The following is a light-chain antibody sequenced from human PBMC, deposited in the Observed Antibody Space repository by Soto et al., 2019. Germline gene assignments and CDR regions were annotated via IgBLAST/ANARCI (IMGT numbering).Light chain of an antibody. V-gene: IGLV2-23*02. Sequence: QSALTQPASVSGSPGQSITISCTGTSSDVGSYNLVSWYQQHPGKAPKLMIYEVSKRPSGVSNRFSGSKAGNTASLTISGLQAEDEADYYCCSYAGSRTFVFAGGTKRTV. CDR2: EVS. J-gene: IGLJ2*01. CDR1: SSDVGSYNL. CDR3: CSYAGSRTFV.